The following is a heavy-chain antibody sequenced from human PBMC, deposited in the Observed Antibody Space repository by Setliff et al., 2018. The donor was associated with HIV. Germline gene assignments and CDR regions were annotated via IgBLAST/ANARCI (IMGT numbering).Heavy chain of an antibody. V-gene: IGHV4-34*01. Sequence: SETLSLTCAVYGGSFSGYYWTWIRQSPSGLEWIGEINHRGIANSSPSLKSRVTISIDTSKSQFSLRLTSVTAADTALYYCARAQIAAPRPYEYWGQGTLVTVSS. CDR2: INHRGIA. CDR3: ARAQIAAPRPYEY. CDR1: GGSFSGYY. J-gene: IGHJ4*02. D-gene: IGHD6-6*01.